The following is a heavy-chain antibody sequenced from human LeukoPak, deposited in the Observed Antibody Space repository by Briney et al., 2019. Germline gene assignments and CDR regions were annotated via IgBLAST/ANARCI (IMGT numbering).Heavy chain of an antibody. Sequence: GGSLRLSCAASGFMFSDYWMTWVRQAPGKGLERVANIYEDGSETYYVESVRGRFTISRDNAKNSLYLQVSSLRDDDTAVYYCARAPHRGYSYGYIGYWGQGTLVTVSS. V-gene: IGHV3-7*01. D-gene: IGHD5-18*01. J-gene: IGHJ4*02. CDR2: IYEDGSET. CDR3: ARAPHRGYSYGYIGY. CDR1: GFMFSDYW.